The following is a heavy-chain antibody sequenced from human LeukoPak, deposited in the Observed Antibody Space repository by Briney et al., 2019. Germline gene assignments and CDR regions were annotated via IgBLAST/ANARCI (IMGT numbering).Heavy chain of an antibody. Sequence: GASVKVSCKASGDTFSSYAISWVRQAPGQGLEWMGGIIPIFGTANYAQKFQGRVTITADKSTSTAYMELSSLRSEDTAVYYCAREGPTSSSPDYWGQGTLVTVSS. V-gene: IGHV1-69*06. CDR3: AREGPTSSSPDY. CDR2: IIPIFGTA. CDR1: GDTFSSYA. J-gene: IGHJ4*02. D-gene: IGHD6-6*01.